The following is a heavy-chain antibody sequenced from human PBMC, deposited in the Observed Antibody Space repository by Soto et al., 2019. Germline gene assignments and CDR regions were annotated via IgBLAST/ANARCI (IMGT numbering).Heavy chain of an antibody. V-gene: IGHV1-69*13. CDR2: IIPIFGTA. CDR1: GGTFSSYA. J-gene: IGHJ4*02. CDR3: ARALTGTRSFDY. D-gene: IGHD1-7*01. Sequence: SVKVSCKASGGTFSSYAISWVRQAPGQGLEWMGGIIPIFGTANYAQKFQGRVTITADESTSTAYMELSSLRSEDTAVYYCARALTGTRSFDYWGQGTLVTVSS.